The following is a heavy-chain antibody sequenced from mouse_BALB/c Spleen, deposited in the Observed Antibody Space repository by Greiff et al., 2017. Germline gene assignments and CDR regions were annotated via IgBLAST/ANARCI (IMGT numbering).Heavy chain of an antibody. Sequence: EVQVVESGAELVKPGASVKLSCTASGFNIKDTYMHWVKQRPEQGLEWIGRIDPANGNTKYDPKFQGKATITADTSSNTAYLQLSSLTSEDTAVYYCARGNYFDVWGAGTTVTVSS. CDR3: ARGNYFDV. CDR1: GFNIKDTY. V-gene: IGHV14-3*02. J-gene: IGHJ1*01. CDR2: IDPANGNT.